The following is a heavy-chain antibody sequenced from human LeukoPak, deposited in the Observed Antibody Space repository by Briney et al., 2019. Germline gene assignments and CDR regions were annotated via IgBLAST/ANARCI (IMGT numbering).Heavy chain of an antibody. CDR1: GGTLSSYA. CDR3: ARGGMTTVTTVDY. CDR2: IIPILGIA. Sequence: GSSVKVSCRASGGTLSSYAISWVRQAPGQGLEWMGRIIPILGIANYAQKFQGRVTITAHQSTSTAYMELSSLRSEDTAVYYCARGGMTTVTTVDYWGQGTLVTVSS. V-gene: IGHV1-69*04. D-gene: IGHD4-17*01. J-gene: IGHJ4*02.